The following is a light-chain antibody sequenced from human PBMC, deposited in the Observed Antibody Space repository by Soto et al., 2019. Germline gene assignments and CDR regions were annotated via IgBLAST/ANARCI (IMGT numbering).Light chain of an antibody. CDR3: QQYGSSLTWT. V-gene: IGKV3-20*01. Sequence: IVMTQSPCTLSLSPGERATLSCRASQSVSSSYLAWYQQKPGQAPRLLIYGASSRATGIPDRFSGSGSGTDFTPTISRLEPEDFAVYYCQQYGSSLTWTFGQGTKVDIK. CDR2: GAS. CDR1: QSVSSSY. J-gene: IGKJ1*01.